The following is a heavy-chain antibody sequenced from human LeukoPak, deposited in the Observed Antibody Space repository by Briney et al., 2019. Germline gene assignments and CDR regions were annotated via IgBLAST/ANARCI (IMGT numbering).Heavy chain of an antibody. V-gene: IGHV3-30*18. CDR2: ISDDGRSK. CDR3: AKRPSDYGDYVSYFDY. CDR1: GFSFISYG. J-gene: IGHJ4*02. D-gene: IGHD4-17*01. Sequence: GGSLRLSCAASGFSFISYGMHWVRQAPGKGLEWVGVISDDGRSKDYADSVKGRFTISRDNSKDTLYLQMNSLRDEDAAVYYCAKRPSDYGDYVSYFDYWGQGTLVTVSS.